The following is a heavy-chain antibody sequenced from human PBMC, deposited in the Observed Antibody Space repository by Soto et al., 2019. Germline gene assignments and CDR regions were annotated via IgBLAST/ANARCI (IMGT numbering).Heavy chain of an antibody. Sequence: NPSETLSLTCTVSRGSLSSSSNYWGWIRQPPGKGLEWIGTVYFSGSTYYNPSLKSRVTISGDTSKYQLSLKLSSVTAADTAVYYCARHPDCYISNWLLNFYDYMVFWCKGTPVTVFS. V-gene: IGHV4-39*01. CDR1: RGSLSSSSNY. J-gene: IGHJ6*03. CDR2: VYFSGST. D-gene: IGHD2-21*02. CDR3: ARHPDCYISNWLLNFYDYMVF.